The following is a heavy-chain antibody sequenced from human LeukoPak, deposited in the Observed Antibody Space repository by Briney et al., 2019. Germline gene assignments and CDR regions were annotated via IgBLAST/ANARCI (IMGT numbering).Heavy chain of an antibody. J-gene: IGHJ4*02. CDR1: GYTFTGYY. V-gene: IGHV1-2*02. CDR2: INPNSGGT. D-gene: IGHD3-10*01. CDR3: SLPRGSGSYYNY. Sequence: GASVKVSCKASGYTFTGYYIHWVRQAPGQGLEWMGWINPNSGGTNHAQRFQGRVTMTRDTSISTAYMELSRLRYDDTAVYCASLPRGSGSYYNYWGQGILVTVSS.